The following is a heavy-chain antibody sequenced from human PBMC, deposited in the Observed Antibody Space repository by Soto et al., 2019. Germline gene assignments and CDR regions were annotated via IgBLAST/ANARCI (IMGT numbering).Heavy chain of an antibody. CDR1: GFTLSSYA. J-gene: IGHJ6*02. CDR2: ISGNDGYT. V-gene: IGHV3-23*01. Sequence: VGSLRLSCAASGFTLSSYAMSWVRQAPGKGLEWVSAISGNDGYTYYADSVKGRFTISRDNSENTLYLQMNSLLAEDTAVYYCSKLNGTTYYYYYYGMDVWGQRTTVTVSS. D-gene: IGHD1-1*01. CDR3: SKLNGTTYYYYYYGMDV.